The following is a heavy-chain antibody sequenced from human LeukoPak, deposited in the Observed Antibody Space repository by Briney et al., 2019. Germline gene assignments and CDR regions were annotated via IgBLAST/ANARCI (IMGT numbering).Heavy chain of an antibody. V-gene: IGHV3-30*04. J-gene: IGHJ3*02. CDR1: GFTFSSYV. CDR3: ARPNYYDSRSWGFDI. Sequence: PGGSLRLSCAASGFTFSSYVMHWVRQAPGKGLEWVTIISYDGTNKYYADSVKGRFTISRDNSKNTLFLQMNSLRAEDTAVYYCARPNYYDSRSWGFDIWGQGTMVTVSS. CDR2: ISYDGTNK. D-gene: IGHD3-22*01.